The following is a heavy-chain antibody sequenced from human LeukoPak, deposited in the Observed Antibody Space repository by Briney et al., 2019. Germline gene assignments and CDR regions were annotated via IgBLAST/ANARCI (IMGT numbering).Heavy chain of an antibody. V-gene: IGHV4-30-2*01. D-gene: IGHD3-10*01. CDR2: IFHTGNS. Sequence: SETLSLTCTVSGDSISSGDYSWGWIRQPSGKGLEWIGYIFHTGNSYYDPSLRSRVTISVDRSRNQFSLRLTSVTAADTAVYYCARELWFVNAPGSWLDPWGPGTLVAVSS. J-gene: IGHJ5*02. CDR3: ARELWFVNAPGSWLDP. CDR1: GDSISSGDYS.